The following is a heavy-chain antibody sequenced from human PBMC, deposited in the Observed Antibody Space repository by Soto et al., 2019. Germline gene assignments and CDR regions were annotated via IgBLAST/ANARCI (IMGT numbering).Heavy chain of an antibody. CDR3: ARAPPVYSSSWYEDY. CDR1: GGSFSGYY. J-gene: IGHJ4*02. CDR2: INHSGST. Sequence: QVQLQQWGAGLLKPSETLSLTCAVYGGSFSGYYWSWIHQPPGKGLEWIGEINHSGSTNYNPSLKSRVTISVDTSKNQFSLKLSSVTAADTAVYYCARAPPVYSSSWYEDYWGQGTLVTVSS. D-gene: IGHD6-13*01. V-gene: IGHV4-34*01.